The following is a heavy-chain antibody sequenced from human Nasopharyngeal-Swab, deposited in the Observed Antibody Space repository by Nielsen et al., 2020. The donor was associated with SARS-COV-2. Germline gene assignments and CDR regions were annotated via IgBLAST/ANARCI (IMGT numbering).Heavy chain of an antibody. CDR3: ARQNTVAGTLDY. CDR1: GGSFSGYY. V-gene: IGHV4-34*01. J-gene: IGHJ4*02. Sequence: SETLSLTCAVYGGSFSGYYWNWIRQPPGKGLEWIGEINHSGSTNYNPSLKSRVTISVDTSKNQFSLKLSSVTAADTAVYYCARQNTVAGTLDYWGQGTLVTVSS. CDR2: INHSGST. D-gene: IGHD6-19*01.